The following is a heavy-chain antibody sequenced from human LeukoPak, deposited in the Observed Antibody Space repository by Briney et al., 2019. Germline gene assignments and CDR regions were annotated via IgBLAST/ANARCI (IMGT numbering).Heavy chain of an antibody. CDR2: MSYSGST. D-gene: IGHD3-22*01. J-gene: IGHJ4*02. CDR3: ARVRVYYYDL. V-gene: IGHV4-59*08. Sequence: SETLSLTCAVYGGSFSGYYWSWIRQPPGKGLEWIGCMSYSGSTNYNPSLKSRVTISVDTSKNQISLKLSSVTAADTAVYYCARVRVYYYDLWGQGTLVTVSS. CDR1: GGSFSGYY.